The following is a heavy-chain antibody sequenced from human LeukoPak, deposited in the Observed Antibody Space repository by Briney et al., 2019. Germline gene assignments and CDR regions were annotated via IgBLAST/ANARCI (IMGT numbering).Heavy chain of an antibody. V-gene: IGHV4-59*08. Sequence: PSETLSLTCTVSGGSFRSYCWSWIRQPPGKGLEWIGYIYNSGSTNYNPSLKSRVTISVDTSKNQFSLRLTSVTAADTAVYYCARISGTYSSLDYWGQGTLVTVSS. CDR1: GGSFRSYC. D-gene: IGHD1-26*01. CDR3: ARISGTYSSLDY. J-gene: IGHJ4*02. CDR2: IYNSGST.